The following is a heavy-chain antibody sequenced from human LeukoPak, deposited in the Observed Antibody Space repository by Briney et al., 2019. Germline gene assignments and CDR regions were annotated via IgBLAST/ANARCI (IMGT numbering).Heavy chain of an antibody. D-gene: IGHD3-10*01. CDR3: VKDRGEFDY. CDR2: IRYDGTYK. J-gene: IGHJ4*02. CDR1: GFTFSSYG. Sequence: GGSLRLSCAASGFTFSSYGMHWVRQAPGKGLEWVAFIRYDGTYKYYADSVRGRFTISRDNSKNTVHLQMNSLRAEDTALYYCVKDRGEFDYWGQGTLVTVSS. V-gene: IGHV3-30*02.